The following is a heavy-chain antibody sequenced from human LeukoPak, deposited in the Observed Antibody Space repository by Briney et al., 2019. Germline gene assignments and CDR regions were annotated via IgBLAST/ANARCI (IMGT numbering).Heavy chain of an antibody. CDR3: ARDYYDSSGYYYGGWFDP. Sequence: GASVKVSCKASGYTFTGYYMHWVRQAPGQVLEWMGRINPNSGGTNYAQKFQGRVTMTRDTSISTAYMELSRLRSDDTAVYYCARDYYDSSGYYYGGWFDPWGQGTLVTVSS. J-gene: IGHJ5*02. V-gene: IGHV1-2*06. CDR1: GYTFTGYY. D-gene: IGHD3-22*01. CDR2: INPNSGGT.